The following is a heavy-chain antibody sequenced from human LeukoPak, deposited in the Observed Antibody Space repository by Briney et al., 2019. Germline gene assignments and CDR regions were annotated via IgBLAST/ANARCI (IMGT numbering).Heavy chain of an antibody. CDR1: GFTFSSYS. D-gene: IGHD1-26*01. CDR3: ARVSPSGSYYLDY. CDR2: ISSSSSTI. V-gene: IGHV3-48*04. Sequence: GGSLRLSCAASGFTFSSYSMNWVRQAPGKGLEWVSYISSSSSTIYYADSVKGRFTISRDNAKNSLYLQMNSLRAEDTAVYYCARVSPSGSYYLDYWGQGTLVTVSS. J-gene: IGHJ4*02.